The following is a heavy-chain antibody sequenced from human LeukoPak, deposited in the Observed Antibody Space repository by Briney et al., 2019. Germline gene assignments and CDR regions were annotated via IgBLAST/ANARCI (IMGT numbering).Heavy chain of an antibody. J-gene: IGHJ4*02. D-gene: IGHD3-16*02. CDR3: ASLGLGDTHYVWGSYRFSDY. CDR1: GYTFNDYY. Sequence: GASVKVSCKASGYTFNDYYINWVRQAPGQGLEWMGWINPYRGGTNYAQRFQGGVTMTSDTSISTAYMELSRLTSDDTAVYYCASLGLGDTHYVWGSYRFSDYWGQGTQVTVSS. V-gene: IGHV1-2*02. CDR2: INPYRGGT.